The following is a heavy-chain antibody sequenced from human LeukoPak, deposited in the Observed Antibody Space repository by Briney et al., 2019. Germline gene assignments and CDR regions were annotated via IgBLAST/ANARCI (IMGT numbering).Heavy chain of an antibody. Sequence: SETLSLTCTVSGGSISSYYWSWIRQPPGKGLEWIGYIYYSGSTNYNPSLKSRVTISVDTSKSQFSLKLSSVTAADTAVYYCARTAPRRNYGSGISSYYFDYWGQGTLVTVSP. CDR2: IYYSGST. D-gene: IGHD3-10*01. CDR3: ARTAPRRNYGSGISSYYFDY. J-gene: IGHJ4*02. V-gene: IGHV4-59*01. CDR1: GGSISSYY.